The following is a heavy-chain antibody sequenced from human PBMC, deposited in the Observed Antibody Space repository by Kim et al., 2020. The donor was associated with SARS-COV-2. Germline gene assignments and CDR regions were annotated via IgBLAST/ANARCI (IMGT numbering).Heavy chain of an antibody. D-gene: IGHD1-26*01. CDR2: INPSGGST. V-gene: IGHV1-46*01. CDR3: ARDMGLEGGATPPRRWFDP. CDR1: GYTFTSYY. J-gene: IGHJ5*02. Sequence: ASVKVSCKASGYTFTSYYMHWVRQAPGQGLEWMGIINPSGGSTSYAQKFQGRVTMTRDTSTSTVYMELSSLRSEDTAVYYCARDMGLEGGATPPRRWFDPWGQGTLVTVSS.